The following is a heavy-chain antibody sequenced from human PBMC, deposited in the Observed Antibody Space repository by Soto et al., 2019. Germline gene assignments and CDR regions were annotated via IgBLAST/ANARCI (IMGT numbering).Heavy chain of an antibody. CDR2: IYYSGNT. CDR3: GRSFGESSGYPIDY. Sequence: QVQLQESGPGLVRPSETLSLTCSVSGGSISTYYWSWIRQPPGKGLEWIGHIYYSGNTNYNPSLKSRLTISLDTSKNQFSRRLSSVTAADTATYYCGRSFGESSGYPIDYWGQGTRVAVSS. CDR1: GGSISTYY. V-gene: IGHV4-59*01. D-gene: IGHD3-22*01. J-gene: IGHJ4*02.